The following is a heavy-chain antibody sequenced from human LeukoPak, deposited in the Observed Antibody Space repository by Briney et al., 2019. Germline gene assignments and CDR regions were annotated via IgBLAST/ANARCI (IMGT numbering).Heavy chain of an antibody. V-gene: IGHV3-23*01. Sequence: PGGSLRLSCAASGFTFSSYGMSWVRQAPGKGLEWVSSISGSGGSTYYADSVKGRFTISRDNAKNTLYLQMNSLRAEDTGVYYCARGGGRDGYRQTVGGWGQGTLVTVSS. CDR2: ISGSGGST. CDR1: GFTFSSYG. CDR3: ARGGGRDGYRQTVGG. D-gene: IGHD5-24*01. J-gene: IGHJ4*02.